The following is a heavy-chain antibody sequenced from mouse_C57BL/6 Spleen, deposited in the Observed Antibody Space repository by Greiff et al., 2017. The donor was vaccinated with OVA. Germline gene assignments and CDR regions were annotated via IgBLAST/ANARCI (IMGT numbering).Heavy chain of an antibody. Sequence: DVQLVESGEGLVKPGGSLKLSCAASGFTFSSYAMSWVRQTPEKRLEWVAYISSGGDYIYYAETVKGRFTISRDNARNTLYLQMSSLKSEDQAMYYCTRDPTTVVAARAMDYWGQGTSVTVSS. CDR3: TRDPTTVVAARAMDY. V-gene: IGHV5-9-1*02. CDR1: GFTFSSYA. CDR2: ISSGGDYI. D-gene: IGHD1-1*01. J-gene: IGHJ4*01.